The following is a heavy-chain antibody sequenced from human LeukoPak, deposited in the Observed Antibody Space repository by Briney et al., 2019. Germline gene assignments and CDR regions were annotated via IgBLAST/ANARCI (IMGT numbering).Heavy chain of an antibody. J-gene: IGHJ4*02. CDR2: INHSGST. D-gene: IGHD3-10*01. CDR1: GESFSGYY. CDR3: ARGALLWFGAKMEYYFDY. Sequence: SETLSLTCAVYGESFSGYYWSWIRQPPGKGLEWIGEINHSGSTNYNPSLKSRVTISVDTSRNQFSLNLSSVTAADTAVYYCARGALLWFGAKMEYYFDYWGQGTPLTVSS. V-gene: IGHV4-34*01.